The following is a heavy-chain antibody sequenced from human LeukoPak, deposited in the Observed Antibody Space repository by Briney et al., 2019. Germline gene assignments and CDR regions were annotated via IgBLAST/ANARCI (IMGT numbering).Heavy chain of an antibody. V-gene: IGHV3-15*01. CDR3: TTDDSGYDLSPDSSGYADY. D-gene: IGHD3-22*01. J-gene: IGHJ4*02. CDR1: GFTFSNAW. Sequence: GGSLRLSCAASGFTFSNAWMSWVRQAPGKGLEWVGRIKSETDGGTTDYAAPVKGRFTISRDDSKNTLYLQMNSLKTEDTAVYYCTTDDSGYDLSPDSSGYADYWGQGTLVTVSS. CDR2: IKSETDGGTT.